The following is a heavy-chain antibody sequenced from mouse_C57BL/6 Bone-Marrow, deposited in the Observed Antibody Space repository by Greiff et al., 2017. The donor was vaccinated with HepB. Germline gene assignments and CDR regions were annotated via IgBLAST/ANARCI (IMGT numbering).Heavy chain of an antibody. Sequence: QVQLKESGPELVKPGASVKISCKASGYAFSSSWMNWVKQRPGKGLEWIGRIYPGDGDTNYNGTFKGKATLTADKSSSTAYMQLSSLTSEDSAVYFCANQYFGVWGTGATVTVSS. CDR1: GYAFSSSW. J-gene: IGHJ1*03. CDR2: IYPGDGDT. CDR3: ANQYFGV. V-gene: IGHV1-82*01.